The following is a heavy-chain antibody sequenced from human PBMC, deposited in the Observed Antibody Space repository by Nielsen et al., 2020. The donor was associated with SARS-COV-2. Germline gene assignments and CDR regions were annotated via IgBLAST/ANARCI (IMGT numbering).Heavy chain of an antibody. CDR2: IYPGDSDT. CDR1: GYSFTSYW. J-gene: IGHJ3*02. D-gene: IGHD6-19*01. CDR3: ARHHPGYSSGWYGGTDAFDI. V-gene: IGHV5-51*01. Sequence: GESLKISCQGSGYSFTSYWIGWVRQMPGKGLEWMGIIYPGDSDTRYSPSFQGQVTISADKSISTAYLQWSSLKASDTAMYYCARHHPGYSSGWYGGTDAFDIWCQGTMVTVSS.